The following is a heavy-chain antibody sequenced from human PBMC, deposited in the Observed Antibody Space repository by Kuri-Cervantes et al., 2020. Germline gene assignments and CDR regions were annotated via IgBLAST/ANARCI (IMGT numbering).Heavy chain of an antibody. D-gene: IGHD2-2*01. V-gene: IGHV1-46*01. CDR1: GYTFTSYY. CDR3: ASSIVPAAEAAFDY. J-gene: IGHJ4*02. CDR2: INPSGGST. Sequence: ASVKVSCKASGYTFTSYYMHWVRRAPGQGLEWMGIINPSGGSTTYAQKFQGRVTMTRDTSTNTVYMELSSLRSEDTAVYYCASSIVPAAEAAFDYWGQGTLVTVSS.